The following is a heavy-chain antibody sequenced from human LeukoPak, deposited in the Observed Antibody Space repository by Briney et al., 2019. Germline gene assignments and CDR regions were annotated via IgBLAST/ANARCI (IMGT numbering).Heavy chain of an antibody. Sequence: ASVKVSCKASGYTFTGYHMHWVRQAPGQGLEWMGRINPNSGDTNNAQKFQGRVTMTRDTSISTAYMELSRLTFDDTAVYYCARDYCSSTSCLFDYWGQGTLVTVSS. J-gene: IGHJ4*02. V-gene: IGHV1-2*06. D-gene: IGHD2-2*01. CDR1: GYTFTGYH. CDR3: ARDYCSSTSCLFDY. CDR2: INPNSGDT.